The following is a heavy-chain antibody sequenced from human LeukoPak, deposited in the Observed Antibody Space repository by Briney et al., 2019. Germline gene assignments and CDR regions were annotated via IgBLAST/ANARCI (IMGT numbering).Heavy chain of an antibody. CDR2: ISNDGTKT. J-gene: IGHJ6*04. CDR3: AKGEGGSSSWYDFYDFGMDV. CDR1: GFTFNTYA. D-gene: IGHD6-13*01. V-gene: IGHV3-30*18. Sequence: GRSPRLSCAASGFTFNTYAMHWVRQAPGKGLEWVAVISNDGTKTYSADSVKGRFTISRDNSKRTLYLQMNTVRTEDTAVYYCAKGEGGSSSWYDFYDFGMDVWGKGTTVTVSP.